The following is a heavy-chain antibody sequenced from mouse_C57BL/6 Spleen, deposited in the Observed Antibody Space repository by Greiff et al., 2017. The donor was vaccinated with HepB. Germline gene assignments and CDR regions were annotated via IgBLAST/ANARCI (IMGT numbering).Heavy chain of an antibody. CDR1: GFTFSSYA. CDR3: ASDSSGPRFAY. D-gene: IGHD3-2*02. Sequence: EVKLVESGGGLVKPGGSLKLSCAASGFTFSSYAMSWVRQTPEKRLEWVATISDGGSYTYYPDNVKGRFTISRDNAKNNLYLQMSHLKSEDTAMYYCASDSSGPRFAYWGQGTLVTVSA. CDR2: ISDGGSYT. J-gene: IGHJ3*01. V-gene: IGHV5-4*03.